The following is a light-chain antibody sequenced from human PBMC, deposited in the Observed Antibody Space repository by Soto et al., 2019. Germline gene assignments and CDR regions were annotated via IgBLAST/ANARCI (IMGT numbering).Light chain of an antibody. CDR2: EVT. CDR1: SSDVGAHDF. Sequence: QSALTQPASVSGSPGQSITISCSGTSSDVGAHDFVSWYQHHPDKAPKLIIFEVTKRPSGVSDRFSGSKTGNTASLTISGLQAEDEADYYCNSYTLSKTLIFGGGTKLTVL. J-gene: IGLJ2*01. CDR3: NSYTLSKTLI. V-gene: IGLV2-14*01.